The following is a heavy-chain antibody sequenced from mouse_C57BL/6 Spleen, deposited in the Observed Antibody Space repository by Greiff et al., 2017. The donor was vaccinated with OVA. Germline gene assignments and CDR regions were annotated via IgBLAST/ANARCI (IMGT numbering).Heavy chain of an antibody. V-gene: IGHV1-66*01. J-gene: IGHJ2*01. CDR2: IYPGSGNT. CDR1: GYSFTSYY. CDR3: GGYYFDY. Sequence: VQLQQSGPELVKPGASVKISCKASGYSFTSYYIHWVKQRPGQGLEWIGWIYPGSGNTKYNEKFKGKATLTADTSSSTAYMQLSSLTAEDSAVYYCGGYYFDYWGQGTTLTVSA.